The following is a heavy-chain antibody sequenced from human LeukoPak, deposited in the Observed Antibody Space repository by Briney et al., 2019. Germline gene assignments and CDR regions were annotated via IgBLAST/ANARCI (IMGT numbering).Heavy chain of an antibody. V-gene: IGHV3-11*04. CDR3: ARVPSRGRTLDDAFDI. CDR2: ISSSGSTI. CDR1: GFTFSDYY. J-gene: IGHJ3*02. D-gene: IGHD1/OR15-1a*01. Sequence: PGGSLRLSCAASGFTFSDYYMSWIRQAPGKGLEWVSYISSSGSTIYYADSVKGRFTISRDNAKNSLYLQMNSLRAEDTAVYYCARVPSRGRTLDDAFDIWGQGTMVTVSS.